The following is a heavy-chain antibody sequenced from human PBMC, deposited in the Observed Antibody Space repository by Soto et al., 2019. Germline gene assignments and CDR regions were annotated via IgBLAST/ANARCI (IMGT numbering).Heavy chain of an antibody. CDR2: IKSRSAGGTT. CDR3: TTGIHNG. Sequence: EVQLVESGGVLVKPEGSLRLSCATSGFIFSNAWMSWVRQAPGRGLEWVGRIKSRSAGGTTDYATAVEDRFIISRDDPKNTLYLQMNNLTTADTVVYYCTTGIHNGWGQGTLVIVSS. CDR1: GFIFSNAW. D-gene: IGHD1-1*01. J-gene: IGHJ4*02. V-gene: IGHV3-15*01.